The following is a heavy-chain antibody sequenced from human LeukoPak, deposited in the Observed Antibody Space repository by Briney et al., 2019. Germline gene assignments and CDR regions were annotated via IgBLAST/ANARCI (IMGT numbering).Heavy chain of an antibody. Sequence: PSETLSLTCTVSGGSISSSSYYWGWIRQPPGKGLEWIGSIYYSGSTYYNPSLKSRVTISVDTSKNQFSLKLSSVTAADTAVYYCARQEAYYYGSGSYKGFDPWGQGTLVTVSS. J-gene: IGHJ5*02. CDR3: ARQEAYYYGSGSYKGFDP. D-gene: IGHD3-10*01. CDR2: IYYSGST. CDR1: GGSISSSSYY. V-gene: IGHV4-39*01.